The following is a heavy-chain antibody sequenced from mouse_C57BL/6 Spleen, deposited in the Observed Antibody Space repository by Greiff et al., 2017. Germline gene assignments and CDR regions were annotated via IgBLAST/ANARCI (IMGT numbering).Heavy chain of an antibody. V-gene: IGHV5-6*01. CDR1: GFTFSSYG. CDR2: ISSGGSYT. CDR3: ARHDGPHAMDY. Sequence: EVQVVESGGDLVKPGGSLKLSCAASGFTFSSYGMSWVRQTPDKRLEWVATISSGGSYTYYPDSVKGRFTISRDNAKNTLYLQMSSLKSEDTAMYYCARHDGPHAMDYWGQGTSVTVSS. D-gene: IGHD2-3*01. J-gene: IGHJ4*01.